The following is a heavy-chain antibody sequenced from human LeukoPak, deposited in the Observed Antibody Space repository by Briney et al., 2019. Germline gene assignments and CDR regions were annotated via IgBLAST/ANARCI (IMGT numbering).Heavy chain of an antibody. CDR2: IIPIFGTA. CDR3: ATRTNSSGWTYYYYGMDV. D-gene: IGHD6-19*01. Sequence: SVKVSCKASGGTFSSYAISWVRQAPGQGLEWMGGIIPIFGTANYAQKFQGRVTITADESTSTAYMELSSLRSGDTAVYYCATRTNSSGWTYYYYGMDVWGKGTTVTVSS. J-gene: IGHJ6*04. V-gene: IGHV1-69*13. CDR1: GGTFSSYA.